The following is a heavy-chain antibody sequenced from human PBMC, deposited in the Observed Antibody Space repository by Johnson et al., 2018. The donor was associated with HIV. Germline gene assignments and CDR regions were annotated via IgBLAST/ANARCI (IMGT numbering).Heavy chain of an antibody. Sequence: QMQLVESGGGVVQPGRSLRLSCVASRFTFSSYGMHWVRQAPGKGLEWVAVISYDGANKYYADSVKGRFTISRDNAKNSLYLQMNSLRAEDTAVYYCATGRASVWGQGTMVTVSS. CDR1: RFTFSSYG. V-gene: IGHV3-30*03. J-gene: IGHJ3*01. CDR3: ATGRASV. CDR2: ISYDGANK.